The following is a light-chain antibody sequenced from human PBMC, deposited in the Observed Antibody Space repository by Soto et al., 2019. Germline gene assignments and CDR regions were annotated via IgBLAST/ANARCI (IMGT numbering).Light chain of an antibody. CDR2: SNT. J-gene: IGLJ2*01. Sequence: QSVLTQPPSASGTPGQRVTISCSGSSSNIGSNPVNWYQQLPGTAPKLLIYSNTQRPSGVPDRFSGSKSGTSASLAISALQSEDEADYYCAAWDSSLNAHLLFGGGTKLTVL. CDR3: AAWDSSLNAHLL. CDR1: SSNIGSNP. V-gene: IGLV1-44*01.